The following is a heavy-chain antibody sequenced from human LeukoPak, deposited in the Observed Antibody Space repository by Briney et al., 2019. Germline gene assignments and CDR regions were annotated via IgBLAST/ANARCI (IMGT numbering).Heavy chain of an antibody. Sequence: ASVKVSCKASGYTFTGYYMHWVRQAPGQGLEWMGWINPNSGGTNYAQKFQGRVTMTRDTSISTAYMELSRLRSDDTAVYYCARVPRYCSGGSCRYYYYYYMDVWGQGTLVTVSS. CDR3: ARVPRYCSGGSCRYYYYYYMDV. J-gene: IGHJ6*03. CDR1: GYTFTGYY. CDR2: INPNSGGT. D-gene: IGHD2-15*01. V-gene: IGHV1-2*02.